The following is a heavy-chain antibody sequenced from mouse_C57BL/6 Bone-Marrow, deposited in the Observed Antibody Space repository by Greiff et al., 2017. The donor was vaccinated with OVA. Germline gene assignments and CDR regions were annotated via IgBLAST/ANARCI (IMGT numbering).Heavy chain of an antibody. CDR1: GFSLSTFGMG. J-gene: IGHJ1*03. D-gene: IGHD4-1*01. CDR3: ARRANWDGYFDV. CDR2: IWWDADK. V-gene: IGHV8-8*01. Sequence: QVTLKVSGPGILQPSQTLSLTCSFSGFSLSTFGMGVGWIRQPSGKGLEWLAHIWWDADKYYNPALKSRLTVSKDTSKNPVFLKIASVYPADTATYYCARRANWDGYFDVWGTGTTVTVSS.